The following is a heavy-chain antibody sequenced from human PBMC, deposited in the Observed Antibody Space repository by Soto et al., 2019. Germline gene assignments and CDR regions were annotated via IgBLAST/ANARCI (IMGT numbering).Heavy chain of an antibody. CDR1: GGSISSGGYY. CDR3: ARGAYNWNYGAINWFDP. V-gene: IGHV4-31*03. D-gene: IGHD1-7*01. Sequence: SETLSLTCTVSGGSISSGGYYWSWIRQHPGKGLEWIGYIYYSGSTYYNTSLKSRVTISVDTSKNQYSLKPSSVTAADTAVYYCARGAYNWNYGAINWFDPWGQGTLVTVSS. CDR2: IYYSGST. J-gene: IGHJ5*02.